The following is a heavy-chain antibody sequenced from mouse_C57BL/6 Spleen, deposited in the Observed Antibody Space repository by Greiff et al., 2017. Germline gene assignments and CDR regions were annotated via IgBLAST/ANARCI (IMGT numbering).Heavy chain of an antibody. Sequence: VQVVESGAELVRPGTSVKMSCKASGYTFTNYWIGWAKQRPGHGLEWIGDIYPGGGYTNYNEKFKGKATLTADKSSSTAYMQFSSLTSEDSAIYYCARSNGVVDYDAMDYWGQGTSVTVSS. CDR2: IYPGGGYT. CDR1: GYTFTNYW. J-gene: IGHJ4*01. CDR3: ARSNGVVDYDAMDY. V-gene: IGHV1-63*01. D-gene: IGHD1-1*01.